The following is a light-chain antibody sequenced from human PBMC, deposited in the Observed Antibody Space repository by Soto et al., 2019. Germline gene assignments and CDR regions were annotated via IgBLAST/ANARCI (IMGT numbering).Light chain of an antibody. CDR1: SSDIGGYKY. CDR3: LSYTRNTTLL. J-gene: IGLJ2*01. Sequence: QSALTQPASVSGSPGQSITISCTGTSSDIGGYKYVSWYQHHPCRAPKFIIYEVNNRPSGVSNRFSGSKSGNTASLTIAGLQTEDEADYYCLSYTRNTTLLFGGGTKVTVL. V-gene: IGLV2-14*01. CDR2: EVN.